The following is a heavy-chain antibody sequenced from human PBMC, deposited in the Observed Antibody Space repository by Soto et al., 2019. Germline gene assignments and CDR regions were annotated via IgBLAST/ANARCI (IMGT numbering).Heavy chain of an antibody. J-gene: IGHJ5*02. CDR2: IWYDGSNK. Sequence: QVQLVESGGGVVQPGRSLRLSCAASGFTFSSYGMHWVRQAPGKGLEWVAGIWYDGSNKYYADSVKGRFTISRDNSKNTLYLQMNSLRAEDTAVYYCARGRGYCSSTSCYWWFDPWGQGTLVTVSS. CDR3: ARGRGYCSSTSCYWWFDP. D-gene: IGHD2-2*01. CDR1: GFTFSSYG. V-gene: IGHV3-33*01.